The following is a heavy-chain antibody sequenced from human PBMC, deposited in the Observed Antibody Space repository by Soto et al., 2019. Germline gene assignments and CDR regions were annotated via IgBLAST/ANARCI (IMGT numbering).Heavy chain of an antibody. CDR2: ISYDGSNK. CDR1: GFTFSSYA. Sequence: GGSLRLSCAASGFTFSSYAMHWVRQAPGKGLEWVAVISYDGSNKYYADSVKGRFTISRDNSKNTLYLQINSLRAEDTAVYYCARVAPEDYWGQGTLVTVSS. J-gene: IGHJ4*02. CDR3: ARVAPEDY. V-gene: IGHV3-30-3*01. D-gene: IGHD6-25*01.